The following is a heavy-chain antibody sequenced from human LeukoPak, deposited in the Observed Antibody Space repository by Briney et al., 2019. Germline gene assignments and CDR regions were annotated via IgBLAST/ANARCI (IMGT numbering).Heavy chain of an antibody. V-gene: IGHV1-24*01. J-gene: IGHJ4*02. Sequence: ATVKVSCKVSGYTLTELSMHWVRQAPGKGLEWMGGFDPEDGETIHAQKFQGRVTMTEDTSTDTAYMELSSLRSEDTAVYYCATVASGYEAYLGYWGQGTLVTVSS. D-gene: IGHD5-12*01. CDR3: ATVASGYEAYLGY. CDR2: FDPEDGET. CDR1: GYTLTELS.